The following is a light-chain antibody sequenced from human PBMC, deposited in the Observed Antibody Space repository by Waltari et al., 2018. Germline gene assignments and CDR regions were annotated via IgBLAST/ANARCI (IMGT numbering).Light chain of an antibody. V-gene: IGLV1-40*01. Sequence: QSVLTQPPSVSGAPGQRVTISCTGSSSNIGAGYDVHWYQQLPGTAPKLLIYGNSNRPSGVPDRVSGSKSCTSASLAITGLQAEDEADYYCQSYDSSLSAPYVFGTGTKVTV. J-gene: IGLJ1*01. CDR1: SSNIGAGYD. CDR2: GNS. CDR3: QSYDSSLSAPYV.